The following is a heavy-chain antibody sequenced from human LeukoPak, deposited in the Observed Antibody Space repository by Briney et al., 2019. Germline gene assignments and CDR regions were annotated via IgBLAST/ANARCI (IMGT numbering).Heavy chain of an antibody. Sequence: GGSLRLSCAASGFTFSNYSMNWVRQAPGKGLEWVSSISSSSSYIYYADSVKGRFTISRDNAKNSLYLQMNSLRAEDTAVYYCARVVAAKNVDYWGQGTLVTVSS. J-gene: IGHJ4*02. D-gene: IGHD2-15*01. V-gene: IGHV3-21*01. CDR1: GFTFSNYS. CDR3: ARVVAAKNVDY. CDR2: ISSSSSYI.